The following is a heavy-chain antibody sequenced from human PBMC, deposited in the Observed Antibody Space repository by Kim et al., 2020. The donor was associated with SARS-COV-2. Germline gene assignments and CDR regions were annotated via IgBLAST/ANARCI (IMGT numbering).Heavy chain of an antibody. CDR2: IYYSGST. J-gene: IGHJ3*02. D-gene: IGHD3-3*01. CDR3: ARASRSAIFGVVTAPGAFDI. V-gene: IGHV4-59*01. CDR1: GGSISSYY. Sequence: SETLSLTCTVSGGSISSYYWSWIRQPPGKGLEWIGYIYYSGSTNYNPSLKSRVNILVDTSKNQFFLKLSSVTAADTAVYYCARASRSAIFGVVTAPGAFDIWGQGTIVTVSS.